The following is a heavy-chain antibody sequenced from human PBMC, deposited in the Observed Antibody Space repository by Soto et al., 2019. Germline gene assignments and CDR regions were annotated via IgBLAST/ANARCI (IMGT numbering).Heavy chain of an antibody. D-gene: IGHD4-17*01. CDR3: ARVWTTVTNWFDP. J-gene: IGHJ5*02. CDR1: GGSISSYY. CDR2: MYNTGST. V-gene: IGHV4-59*01. Sequence: SETLSLTCTVSGGSISSYYWSWIRQPPGKGLEWIGYMYNTGSTIYNPSLKSRVTISVDTSKNQFSLKLNSVTAADTAVYYCARVWTTVTNWFDPWGQGTLVTVSS.